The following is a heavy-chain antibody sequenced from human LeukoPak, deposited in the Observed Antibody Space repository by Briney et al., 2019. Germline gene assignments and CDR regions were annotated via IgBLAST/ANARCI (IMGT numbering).Heavy chain of an antibody. D-gene: IGHD3-10*01. CDR3: ARPLNTMVRGITTATDFFSYAMDV. Sequence: SVKVSCKASGYTFTSYGISWVRQAPGQGLEWMGGILPSFGATKYSQKYQDRVTITADVSTTTVYMDLTSLSSEDTALYYCARPLNTMVRGITTATDFFSYAMDVWGQGTAVTVSS. CDR1: GYTFTSYG. CDR2: ILPSFGAT. J-gene: IGHJ6*02. V-gene: IGHV1-69*13.